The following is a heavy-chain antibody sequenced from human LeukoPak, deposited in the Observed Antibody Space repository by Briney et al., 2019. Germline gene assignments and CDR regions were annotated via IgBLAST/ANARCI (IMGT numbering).Heavy chain of an antibody. V-gene: IGHV3-7*05. CDR3: ARKMNIVGAQGWGYGLDV. CDR1: GFIFKTYT. Sequence: GGSLRLSCAASGFIFKTYTMTWVRQAPGKGLEWVANIKHDGSDKKYVDSVKGRFTISRDNAKRSLYLQMNSLRAEDTAVYYCARKMNIVGAQGWGYGLDVWGHGTTVTVSS. CDR2: IKHDGSDK. J-gene: IGHJ6*02. D-gene: IGHD1-26*01.